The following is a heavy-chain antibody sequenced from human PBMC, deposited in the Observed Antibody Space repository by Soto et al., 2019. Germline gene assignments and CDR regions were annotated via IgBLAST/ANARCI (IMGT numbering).Heavy chain of an antibody. J-gene: IGHJ4*02. CDR1: GYTLTELS. D-gene: IGHD3-3*01. V-gene: IGHV1-24*01. Sequence: ASVKVSCKVSGYTLTELSMHWVRQAPGKGLEWMGGFDPEDGETIYAQKFQGRVTMTEDTSTDTAYMELSSLRSEDTAVYYCATPHDFWSGYLVLGYWGQGTLVTVS. CDR2: FDPEDGET. CDR3: ATPHDFWSGYLVLGY.